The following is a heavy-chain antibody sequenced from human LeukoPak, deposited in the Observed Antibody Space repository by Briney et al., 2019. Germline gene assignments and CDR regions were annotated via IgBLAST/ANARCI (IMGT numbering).Heavy chain of an antibody. J-gene: IGHJ6*02. D-gene: IGHD2-8*01. CDR1: GFTFSDYY. CDR2: ISSSGRII. V-gene: IGHV3-11*01. CDR3: ASVHYYGMEV. Sequence: GGSLRLSCAASGFTFSDYYMSWIRQAPGKGLEWVSYISSSGRIIYYADSVKGRFTISRDNAKNSLFMQMNSLRAEDTAVYYCASVHYYGMEVWGQGTTVTVSS.